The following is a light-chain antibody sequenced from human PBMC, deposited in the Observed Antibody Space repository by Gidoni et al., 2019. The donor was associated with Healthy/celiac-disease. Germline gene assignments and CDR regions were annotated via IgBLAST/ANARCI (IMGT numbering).Light chain of an antibody. Sequence: EIVMTPSPAPLSLSPGERATLSCSASQSVSSNVAWYQQKPGQAPRPLIYGASTRATGIPARFSGSGSGTELTLTISSLQSEDCEVYYCQQYNKWPPLTFXGXTKVEIK. J-gene: IGKJ4*01. CDR1: QSVSSN. V-gene: IGKV3-15*01. CDR2: GAS. CDR3: QQYNKWPPLT.